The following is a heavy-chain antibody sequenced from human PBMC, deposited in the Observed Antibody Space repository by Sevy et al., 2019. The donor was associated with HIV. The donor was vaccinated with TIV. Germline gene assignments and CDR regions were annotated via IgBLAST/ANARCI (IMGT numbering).Heavy chain of an antibody. D-gene: IGHD3-22*01. CDR2: INPNSGGT. Sequence: ASVKVSCKASGYTFTGYYMHWVRQAPGQGLEWMGWINPNSGGTNYAQKFQGRVTMTRETSISTAYMDPSRLRSDDTDVYYCAIAGSYYYYDSSGYYYGYLFFDYWGQGTLVTVSS. J-gene: IGHJ4*02. CDR1: GYTFTGYY. CDR3: AIAGSYYYYDSSGYYYGYLFFDY. V-gene: IGHV1-2*02.